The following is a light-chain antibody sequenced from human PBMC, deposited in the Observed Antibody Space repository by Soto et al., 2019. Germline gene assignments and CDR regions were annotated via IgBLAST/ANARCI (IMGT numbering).Light chain of an antibody. CDR3: QQYGSSRT. CDR1: QSVSSSY. Sequence: EIVLTQSPGTLSLSPGERATLSWRASQSVSSSYLAWYQQKPGQAPRLLIYGASSRATGIPDRFSGSGSGTDFTLTISRLEPEDFAVYYCQQYGSSRTFGQGTKLEIQ. CDR2: GAS. V-gene: IGKV3-20*01. J-gene: IGKJ2*02.